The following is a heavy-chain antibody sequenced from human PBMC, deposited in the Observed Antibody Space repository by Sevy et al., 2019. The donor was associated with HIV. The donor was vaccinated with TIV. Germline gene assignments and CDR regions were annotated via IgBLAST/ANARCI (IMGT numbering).Heavy chain of an antibody. CDR2: IRSKAYGGTT. CDR1: GFTFGDYA. V-gene: IGHV3-49*03. D-gene: IGHD3-22*01. CDR3: TREGNYYDSSGYYWGRYYYYGMDV. Sequence: GGSLRLSCTASGFTFGDYAMSWFRQAPGKGLEWVGFIRSKAYGGTTEYAASMKGRFTISRDDSKSIAYLQMNSLKTDDTAVYYCTREGNYYDSSGYYWGRYYYYGMDVWGQGTTVTVSS. J-gene: IGHJ6*02.